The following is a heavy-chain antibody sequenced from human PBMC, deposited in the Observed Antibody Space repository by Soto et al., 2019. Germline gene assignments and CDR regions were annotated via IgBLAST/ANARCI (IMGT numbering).Heavy chain of an antibody. Sequence: PSETLSLTCAVYGGSFSGYYWSWIRQPPGKGLEWIGEINHSGRTNYNPSLKSRVTISVDTSKNQFSLKLSSVTAADTAVYYCARYYYGSGSYPDYWGQGNLVTVSS. CDR2: INHSGRT. J-gene: IGHJ4*02. CDR3: ARYYYGSGSYPDY. V-gene: IGHV4-34*01. D-gene: IGHD3-10*01. CDR1: GGSFSGYY.